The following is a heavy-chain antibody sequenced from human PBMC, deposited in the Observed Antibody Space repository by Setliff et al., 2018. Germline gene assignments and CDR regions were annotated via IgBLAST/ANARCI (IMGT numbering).Heavy chain of an antibody. CDR2: VNSANPNT. J-gene: IGHJ3*01. CDR3: ARDLIRSSSWRPDVFDV. D-gene: IGHD6-13*01. Sequence: GASVKVSCKTSGYTFINHVLHWVRQAPGQGLEWMGWVNSANPNTKYSQKFQGRLTITTDTSANTAYMELSSLTCEDTAFYYCARDLIRSSSWRPDVFDVWGQGTMVTVSS. CDR1: GYTFINHV. V-gene: IGHV1-3*04.